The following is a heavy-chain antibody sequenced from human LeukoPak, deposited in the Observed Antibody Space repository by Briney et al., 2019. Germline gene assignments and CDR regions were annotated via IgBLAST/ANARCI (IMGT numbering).Heavy chain of an antibody. CDR1: GGSISSSSYY. CDR2: IYYSGTT. V-gene: IGHV4-39*07. J-gene: IGHJ5*02. D-gene: IGHD6-19*01. Sequence: SETLSLTCTVSGGSISSSSYYWGWIRQPPGKGPEWIGSIYYSGTTNYNPSLKSRVTISVDKSKNQFSLKLSSVTAADTAVYYCARDRAVAGTSRCFDPWGQGTLVTVSS. CDR3: ARDRAVAGTSRCFDP.